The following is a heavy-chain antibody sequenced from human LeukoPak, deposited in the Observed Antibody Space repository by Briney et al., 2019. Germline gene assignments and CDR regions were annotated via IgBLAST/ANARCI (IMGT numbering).Heavy chain of an antibody. CDR3: ARETRGILNYFDF. V-gene: IGHV1-2*02. CDR2: INPDSGGP. D-gene: IGHD6-13*01. CDR1: RYTFTDYY. Sequence: GASVKVSCKASRYTFTDYYMHWVRQAPGQGLEWMGWINPDSGGPNYAQKFQGRVTMTRDTSISTAYMELSRLRSDDTAIYYCARETRGILNYFDFWGQGTLVTVSS. J-gene: IGHJ4*02.